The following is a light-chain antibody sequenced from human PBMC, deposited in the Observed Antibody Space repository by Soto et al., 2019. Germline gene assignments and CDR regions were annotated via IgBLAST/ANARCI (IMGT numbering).Light chain of an antibody. V-gene: IGKV1-39*01. Sequence: DIQMTQSPSYLSASVGDRVTITCRASQSISRNLNWYQQKPGKAPQLLIYAAASLKSGVPSRFSGSGSGTDFTLTISSLQPEDFANYYCQQSYSLPPTFGHGTKVEIK. CDR2: AAA. CDR3: QQSYSLPPT. J-gene: IGKJ1*01. CDR1: QSISRN.